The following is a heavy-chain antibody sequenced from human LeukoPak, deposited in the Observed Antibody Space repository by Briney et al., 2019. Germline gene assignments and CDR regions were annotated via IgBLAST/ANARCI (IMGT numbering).Heavy chain of an antibody. V-gene: IGHV1-69*04. J-gene: IGHJ5*02. CDR3: AREGRYCSSASCYGGDWFDP. CDR1: GGTFSSYA. CDR2: IIPILGIA. Sequence: SVTVPRKASGGTFSSYAISWVRQAPGQGLEWMGRIIPILGIANYAQKFQGRVTITADKSTSTAYMELSSLRSEDTAVYYCAREGRYCSSASCYGGDWFDPWGQGTLVTVSS. D-gene: IGHD2-2*01.